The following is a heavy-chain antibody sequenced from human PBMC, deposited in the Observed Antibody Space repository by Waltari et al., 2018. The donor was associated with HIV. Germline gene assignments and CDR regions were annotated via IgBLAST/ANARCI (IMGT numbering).Heavy chain of an antibody. D-gene: IGHD3-10*02. J-gene: IGHJ4*02. CDR2: INPDGNTI. V-gene: IGHV3-74*01. CDR1: GFSVSRYW. Sequence: EVQLVQSGGGLVQPGGSRRLSCASSGFSVSRYWMHWVRQIPGQGLVWVSRINPDGNTINYADSVRGRFTISRDYAKNTLYPQMNSLRDEDTAMYYCVKDMFGEYDYWGQGTLVTVSS. CDR3: VKDMFGEYDY.